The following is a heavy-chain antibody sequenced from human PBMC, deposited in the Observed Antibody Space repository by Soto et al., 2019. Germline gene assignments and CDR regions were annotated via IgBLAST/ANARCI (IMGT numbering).Heavy chain of an antibody. D-gene: IGHD6-6*01. V-gene: IGHV1-69*13. CDR3: ARDRPPEYSSSSGYYYGMDV. J-gene: IGHJ6*02. CDR2: IIPIFGTT. Sequence: SVKVSCKASGGTFSSYRINWVRQAPGQGLEWMGGIIPIFGTTNYAQKFQGRVTITADESTSTAYMELSSLRSEDTAVYYCARDRPPEYSSSSGYYYGMDVWGQGTTVTVSS. CDR1: GGTFSSYR.